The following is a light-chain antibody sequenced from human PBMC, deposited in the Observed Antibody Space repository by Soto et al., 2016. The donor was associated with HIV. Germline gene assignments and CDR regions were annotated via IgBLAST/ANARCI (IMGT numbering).Light chain of an antibody. CDR1: TLPKQY. Sequence: SYELTQPPSVSVSPGQTASITCSGDTLPKQYAYWYQQKPGQAPVLVIYKDSERPSGIPERFSGSSSGTTVTLTISGVQAEDEADYYCQSADSSGTYVLFGGRDQADR. J-gene: IGLJ2*01. V-gene: IGLV3-25*03. CDR2: KDS. CDR3: QSADSSGTYVL.